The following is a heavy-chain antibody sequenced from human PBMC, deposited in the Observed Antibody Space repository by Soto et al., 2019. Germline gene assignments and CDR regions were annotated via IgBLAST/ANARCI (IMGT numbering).Heavy chain of an antibody. CDR2: IYYSGST. J-gene: IGHJ3*02. CDR3: ARANRDAFDI. CDR1: GGSISSYY. V-gene: IGHV4-59*01. Sequence: SETLSLTCTVSGGSISSYYWSWIRQPPGKGLEWIGYIYYSGSTNYNPSLKSRVTISADTSKDQFSLKLSSVTAADTAVYYCARANRDAFDIWGQGTMVTVSS.